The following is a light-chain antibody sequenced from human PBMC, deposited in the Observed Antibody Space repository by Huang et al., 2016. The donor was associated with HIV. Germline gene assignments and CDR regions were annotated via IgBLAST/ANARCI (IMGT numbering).Light chain of an antibody. J-gene: IGKJ5*01. CDR2: GAS. Sequence: DIQMTQSPSTVSASVGDRVTISCRASQDISTWLAWYQQKPGKAPKFLIDGASNLQCGGPSRFSGIGSGTDFTLTITGLQPEDFATYYCQQAKDFPITFGQGTRLDFK. CDR1: QDISTW. V-gene: IGKV1-12*01. CDR3: QQAKDFPIT.